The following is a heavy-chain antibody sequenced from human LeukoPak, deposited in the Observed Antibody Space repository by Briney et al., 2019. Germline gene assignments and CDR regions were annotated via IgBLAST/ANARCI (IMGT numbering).Heavy chain of an antibody. CDR2: ISSSGSTI. V-gene: IGHV3-48*03. D-gene: IGHD3-22*01. Sequence: GGSLRLSCAASGFTFSSYEMNWVRQAPGKGLEWVSYISSSGSTIYYADSVKGRFTISRDNAKNSLYLQMNSLRAEDTAVYYCASFPYYYDSSGSLDIWGQGTMVTVSS. CDR3: ASFPYYYDSSGSLDI. J-gene: IGHJ3*02. CDR1: GFTFSSYE.